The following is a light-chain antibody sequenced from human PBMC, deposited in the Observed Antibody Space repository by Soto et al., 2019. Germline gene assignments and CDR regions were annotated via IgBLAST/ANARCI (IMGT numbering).Light chain of an antibody. CDR3: SSSTISRTPYV. CDR2: DVT. CDR1: SSDVGGYDY. J-gene: IGLJ1*01. Sequence: QSVLTQPASVSGSPGQSITISCTGTSSDVGGYDYVSWYQQHPGRPPKLVISDVTNRPSGVSNRFSGSKSGNTASLTISGLQAEDEAVDYCSSSTISRTPYVFGPGTKLTVL. V-gene: IGLV2-14*03.